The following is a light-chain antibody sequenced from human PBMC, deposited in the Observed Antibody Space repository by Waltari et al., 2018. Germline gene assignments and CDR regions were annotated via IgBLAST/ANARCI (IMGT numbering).Light chain of an antibody. CDR1: QGISSY. CDR2: AAS. Sequence: AIRMTQSPSSLSASTGDRVTITCRASQGISSYLAWYQQKPGKAPKLLIYAASTLQSGVPSRFSGSGSGTDFTLTISCLQSEDFAVYYCQQYNHWPTFGGGTKVEIK. CDR3: QQYNHWPT. J-gene: IGKJ4*01. V-gene: IGKV1-8*01.